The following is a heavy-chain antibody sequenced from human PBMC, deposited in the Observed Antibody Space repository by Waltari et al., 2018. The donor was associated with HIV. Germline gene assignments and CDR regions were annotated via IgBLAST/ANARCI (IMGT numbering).Heavy chain of an antibody. CDR3: ARAAGDCSGGSCFYY. V-gene: IGHV4-34*01. CDR2: INHSGST. CDR1: GGYFSGYY. Sequence: QVQLQQWGAGLLKPSETLSLTCAVSGGYFSGYYWSWIRQRPGKGLAWIGEINHSGSTNSNPSLKRRVTISGDTSKNQFSLKLSSVTAADTAVYYCARAAGDCSGGSCFYYWGQGTLVTVSS. J-gene: IGHJ4*02. D-gene: IGHD2-15*01.